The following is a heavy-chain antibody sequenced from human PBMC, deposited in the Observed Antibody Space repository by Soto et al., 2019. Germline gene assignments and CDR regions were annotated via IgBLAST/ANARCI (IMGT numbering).Heavy chain of an antibody. Sequence: QVQLVESGGGVVQPGRSLRLSCAASGFTFSTYSMHWVRQAPGKGLEWVALISYDGSNKYYADSMKGRFTISRDNSKNTLYLQMNSLRAEDTAVYYCTTYSDTSGHDYWGQGTLVTVSS. V-gene: IGHV3-30*03. CDR1: GFTFSTYS. D-gene: IGHD3-22*01. CDR2: ISYDGSNK. J-gene: IGHJ4*02. CDR3: TTYSDTSGHDY.